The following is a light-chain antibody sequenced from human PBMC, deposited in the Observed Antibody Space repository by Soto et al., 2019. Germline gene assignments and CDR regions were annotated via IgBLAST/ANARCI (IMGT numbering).Light chain of an antibody. J-gene: IGLJ2*01. V-gene: IGLV2-14*01. Sequence: QSALTQPASVSGSPGQSITISCTGTSSDVGGYNYVSWYQQHPGKAPKLMISEVSNRPSGVSNRFSGSKSGNTASRTISGLQAEDEADYYCSSYTSSSTVVFGGGTKLTVL. CDR3: SSYTSSSTVV. CDR1: SSDVGGYNY. CDR2: EVS.